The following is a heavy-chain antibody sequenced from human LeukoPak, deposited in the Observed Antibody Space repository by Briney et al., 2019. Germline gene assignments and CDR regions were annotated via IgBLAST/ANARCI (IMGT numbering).Heavy chain of an antibody. V-gene: IGHV3-30*18. CDR2: ISYDGSNK. CDR3: AKDLRTFSNIVVVPAAHY. CDR1: GFTFSSYG. J-gene: IGHJ4*02. D-gene: IGHD2-2*01. Sequence: PGRSLRLSCAASGFTFSSYGMHWVRQAPDKGLEWVAVISYDGSNKYYADSVKGRFTISRDNSKNTLYLQMNSLRAEDTAVYYCAKDLRTFSNIVVVPAAHYWGQGTLVTVSS.